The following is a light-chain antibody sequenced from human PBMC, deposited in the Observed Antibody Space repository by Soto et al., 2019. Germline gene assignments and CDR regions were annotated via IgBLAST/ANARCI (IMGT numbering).Light chain of an antibody. CDR1: QDIHTW. CDR3: QQANIFPFT. V-gene: IGKV1-12*01. J-gene: IGKJ3*01. CDR2: GAS. Sequence: DMQMTQSPSSVSASLGDRVTITCRASQDIHTWLAWYQQKPGQAPKLLIYGASHLQSGVPSRFSGSGSGTDFTLNISSLQSEDFATYYCQQANIFPFTFGPGNKVDVK.